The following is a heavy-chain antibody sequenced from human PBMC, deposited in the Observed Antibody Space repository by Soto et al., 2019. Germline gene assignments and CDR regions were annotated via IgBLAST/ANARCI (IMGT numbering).Heavy chain of an antibody. Sequence: EVQLVETGGGLIQPGGSLRLSCAASGFTVSSNYMSWVRQAPGKGLEWVSVIYSGGSTYYADSVKGRFTISRDNSKNTLYLQMNSLRAEDTAVYYCARWGYRPGIAVAGYLPPGGGMDVWGQGTTVTVSS. CDR3: ARWGYRPGIAVAGYLPPGGGMDV. D-gene: IGHD6-19*01. J-gene: IGHJ6*02. CDR1: GFTVSSNY. V-gene: IGHV3-53*02. CDR2: IYSGGST.